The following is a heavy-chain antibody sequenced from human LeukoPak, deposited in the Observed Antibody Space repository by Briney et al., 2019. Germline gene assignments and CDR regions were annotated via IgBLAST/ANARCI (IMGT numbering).Heavy chain of an antibody. D-gene: IGHD2-21*01. J-gene: IGHJ4*02. CDR1: GDTFTIDW. V-gene: IGHV5-51*01. CDR3: ARRSFCGGDCLGLDS. Sequence: GESLKISCKGSGDTFTIDWIAWVRQKPGKGLEWMGIIYPDDSETRYSPSFQGQVTISADKSISTAYLQWSSLKASDTAMYYCARRSFCGGDCLGLDSWGQGTLVTVSS. CDR2: IYPDDSET.